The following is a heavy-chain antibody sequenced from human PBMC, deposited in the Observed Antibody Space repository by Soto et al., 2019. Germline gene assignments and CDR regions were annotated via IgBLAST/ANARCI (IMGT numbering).Heavy chain of an antibody. CDR1: GFTFSSYA. V-gene: IGHV3-23*01. D-gene: IGHD3-22*01. CDR2: ISGSGGST. CDR3: AKDGAPTHFTMTVVVINWFDY. Sequence: GGSLRLAFAASGFTFSSYAMSWVRQAAGKWLEWVSAISGSGGSTYYAYSVKGRFTISRDNSKNTLYLQMNSLRAEDTAVYYCAKDGAPTHFTMTVVVINWFDYWRQGTLVTVSS. J-gene: IGHJ4*02.